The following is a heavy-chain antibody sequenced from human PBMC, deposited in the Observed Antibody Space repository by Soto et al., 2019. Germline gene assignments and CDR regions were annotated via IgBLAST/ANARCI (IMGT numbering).Heavy chain of an antibody. D-gene: IGHD6-13*01. CDR3: ARERIAAAVLYNWFDP. CDR2: INAGNGNT. J-gene: IGHJ5*02. CDR1: GYTFTTYA. Sequence: QVQLVQSGAEVKKPGASVKVSCKASGYTFTTYAMHWVRQAPGQRLEWMGWINAGNGNTKYSQKFQGIVTITSDTSASTAYMELSSMRSEYTAVYYCARERIAAAVLYNWFDPWGQGTLVTVSS. V-gene: IGHV1-3*01.